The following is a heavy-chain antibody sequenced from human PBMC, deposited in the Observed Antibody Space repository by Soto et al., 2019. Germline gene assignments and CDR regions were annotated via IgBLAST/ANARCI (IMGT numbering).Heavy chain of an antibody. CDR1: GYSFTSYW. V-gene: IGHV5-51*01. J-gene: IGHJ5*02. CDR2: IYPGDSDT. D-gene: IGHD2-2*01. CDR3: ARQGWKRTYCSSTSCPNWFDP. Sequence: GESLKISCKGSGYSFTSYWIGWVRQMPGKGLEWMGIIYPGDSDTRYSPSFQGHVTISADKSISTAYLQWSSLKASDTAMYYCARQGWKRTYCSSTSCPNWFDPWGQGTLVTVSS.